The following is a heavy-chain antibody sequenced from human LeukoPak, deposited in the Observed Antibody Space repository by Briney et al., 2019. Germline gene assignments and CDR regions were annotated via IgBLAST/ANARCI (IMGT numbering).Heavy chain of an antibody. CDR3: GYGGNSVDY. D-gene: IGHD4-23*01. CDR1: GSPFTRYG. CDR2: ISAYNGNT. J-gene: IGHJ4*02. V-gene: IGHV1-18*01. Sequence: GASVKASCKPSGSPFTRYGVGGTRRAPGQGLEWMGWISAYNGNTNYAQKLQGRVTMTTAKSTSTAYMEPRSLRSDETAVYHRGYGGNSVDYWGQGTLVTVSS.